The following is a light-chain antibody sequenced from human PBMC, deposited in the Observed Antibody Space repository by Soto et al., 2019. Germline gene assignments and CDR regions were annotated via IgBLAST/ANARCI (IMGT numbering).Light chain of an antibody. CDR3: SSYTTSTTLV. CDR2: DVS. Sequence: QSALTQPASVSGSPGQSITISCTGTSSDVGAYNHVSWYQQHAGRAPKLMIYDVSNRPSGVSNRFSGSKSGNTASLTISGLQTEDEADYFCSSYTTSTTLVFGGGTKLTVL. V-gene: IGLV2-14*01. J-gene: IGLJ2*01. CDR1: SSDVGAYNH.